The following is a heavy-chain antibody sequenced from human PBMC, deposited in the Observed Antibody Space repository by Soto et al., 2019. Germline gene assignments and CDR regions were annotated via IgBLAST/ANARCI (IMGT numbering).Heavy chain of an antibody. J-gene: IGHJ6*02. Sequence: PSETLFLTCTVSGGSISSSSYYWGWIRQPPGKGLEWIGSIYYTGRSYYNPSLKSRVTISVDTSKKEFSLKLSSVIAADTAVYYCARQKTEYDSWSGYYSYGMDVWGQGTTVTVSS. V-gene: IGHV4-39*01. D-gene: IGHD3-3*01. CDR1: GGSISSSSYY. CDR3: ARQKTEYDSWSGYYSYGMDV. CDR2: IYYTGRS.